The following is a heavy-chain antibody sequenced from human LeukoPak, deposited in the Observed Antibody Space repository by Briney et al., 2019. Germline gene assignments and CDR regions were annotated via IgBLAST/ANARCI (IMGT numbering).Heavy chain of an antibody. Sequence: PGGSLRLSCAASGFTFSSYGMHWVRQAPGKGLEWVAFIRYDGGNKYYADSVKGRFTISRDDSNNTLYLQMNSLRAEDTAVYYCARGRGDCSGGSCPFTTYMDVWGKGTTVTVSS. D-gene: IGHD2-15*01. CDR2: IRYDGGNK. CDR1: GFTFSSYG. V-gene: IGHV3-30*02. CDR3: ARGRGDCSGGSCPFTTYMDV. J-gene: IGHJ6*03.